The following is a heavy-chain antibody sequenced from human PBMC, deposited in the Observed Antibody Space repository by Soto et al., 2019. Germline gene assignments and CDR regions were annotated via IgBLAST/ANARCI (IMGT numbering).Heavy chain of an antibody. J-gene: IGHJ4*02. Sequence: SETLSLTCPASSGSFGSGIWCSCIRQPPGRGLEWVGELYHTGSTNYNPSLKSRLTMSVDESKNQFPLSLSSVTAADTAVYYCAGAARLSPFEFWGRGTLVTVSS. CDR2: LYHTGST. CDR1: SGSFGSGIW. V-gene: IGHV4-4*02. D-gene: IGHD6-6*01. CDR3: AGAARLSPFEF.